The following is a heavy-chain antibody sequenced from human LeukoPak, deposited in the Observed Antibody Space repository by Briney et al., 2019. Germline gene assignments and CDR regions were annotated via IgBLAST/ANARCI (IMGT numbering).Heavy chain of an antibody. CDR1: GFTFSNYA. J-gene: IGHJ4*02. Sequence: GGSLRLSCAASGFTFSNYAMNWVRQAPGKGLEWVSSITGSGGDAYYADSVKGRFTISRDNSKNTLDLQMNSLRAEDTAVYYCAKGLKGYSGSSCYYFFDFWGQGALITVSS. V-gene: IGHV3-23*01. D-gene: IGHD5-12*01. CDR2: ITGSGGDA. CDR3: AKGLKGYSGSSCYYFFDF.